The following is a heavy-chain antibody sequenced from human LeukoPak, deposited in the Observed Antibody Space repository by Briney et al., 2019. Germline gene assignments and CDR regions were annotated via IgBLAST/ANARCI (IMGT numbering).Heavy chain of an antibody. V-gene: IGHV4-59*08. CDR1: GGSMNTYF. J-gene: IGHJ4*02. CDR2: IHYSGST. Sequence: SVTLSLTCTVSGGSMNTYFWSWIRQPPGKGLEWIGHIHYSGSTTYNPSLKSRVTISVDVSKNQFSLKLSSVTAADTAVYYCARHKTGGTYPLDYWGQGTLVTVSS. D-gene: IGHD1-26*01. CDR3: ARHKTGGTYPLDY.